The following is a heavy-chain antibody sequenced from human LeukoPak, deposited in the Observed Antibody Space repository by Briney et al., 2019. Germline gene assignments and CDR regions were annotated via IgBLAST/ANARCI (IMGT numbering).Heavy chain of an antibody. D-gene: IGHD1-1*01. CDR1: GFTFSSRS. CDR2: IHASGNTI. CDR3: ADNLSV. J-gene: IGHJ4*02. Sequence: GGSLRLSCAASGFTFSSRSINWVRQAPGRGLEWISYIHASGNTIYYADSVKGRFTISRDNAKKSVYLQMNSLRAEDTAVYYCADNLSVWGQGSLVTVSS. V-gene: IGHV3-48*04.